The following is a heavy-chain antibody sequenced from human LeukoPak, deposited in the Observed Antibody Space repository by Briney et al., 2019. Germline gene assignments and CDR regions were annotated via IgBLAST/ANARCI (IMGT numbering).Heavy chain of an antibody. D-gene: IGHD2-2*01. Sequence: GGSLRLSCAASGFTFSDYAMSWVRQAPGKGLEWVSAISGSDGSTSYADSVTGRFTISRVNSRNTLYLQMNSLRAEDTAVYYCAKDIKSDGDIVVVPAGDFDYWGQGTLVTVSS. CDR1: GFTFSDYA. CDR3: AKDIKSDGDIVVVPAGDFDY. CDR2: ISGSDGST. V-gene: IGHV3-23*01. J-gene: IGHJ4*02.